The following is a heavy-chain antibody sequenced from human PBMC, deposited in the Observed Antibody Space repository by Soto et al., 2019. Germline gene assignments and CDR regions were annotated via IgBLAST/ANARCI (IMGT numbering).Heavy chain of an antibody. CDR2: IYGGGST. J-gene: IGHJ4*02. CDR1: GFSVSGSY. CDR3: ARGPDFIHSYLEY. D-gene: IGHD3-3*01. Sequence: PGGSLRLSCSASGFSVSGSYMSWVRQSPGKGLEWVSVIYGGGSTYYADSMKGRFTISSDTSKNTLYLQMNSLRIEDTAVYYCARGPDFIHSYLEYWGQGTQVTVSS. V-gene: IGHV3-53*01.